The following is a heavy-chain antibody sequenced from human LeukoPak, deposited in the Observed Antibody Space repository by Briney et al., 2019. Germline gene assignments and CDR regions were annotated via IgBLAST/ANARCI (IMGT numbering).Heavy chain of an antibody. V-gene: IGHV1-46*01. D-gene: IGHD1-26*01. J-gene: IGHJ3*02. CDR3: ATDPPYSGSLGAFDI. Sequence: ASVKVSCKASGYTFTSYYMHWVRQAPGQGLEWMGIINPSGGSTIYAQKFQGRVTMTEDTSTDTAYMELSSLRSEDTAVYYCATDPPYSGSLGAFDIWGQGTMVTVSS. CDR2: INPSGGST. CDR1: GYTFTSYY.